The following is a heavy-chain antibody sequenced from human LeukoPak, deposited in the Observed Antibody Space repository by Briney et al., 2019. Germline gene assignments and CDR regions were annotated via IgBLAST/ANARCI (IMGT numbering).Heavy chain of an antibody. V-gene: IGHV1-24*01. CDR1: GYTLTELS. D-gene: IGHD3-22*01. Sequence: ASVKVSCKVSGYTLTELSMHWVRQAPGKGLEWMGGFDPEDGETIYAQKFQGRVTMTEDTSTDTAYMELSSLRSEDTAVYCCATEGRIVGSNYFDYWGQGTLVTVSS. CDR2: FDPEDGET. CDR3: ATEGRIVGSNYFDY. J-gene: IGHJ4*02.